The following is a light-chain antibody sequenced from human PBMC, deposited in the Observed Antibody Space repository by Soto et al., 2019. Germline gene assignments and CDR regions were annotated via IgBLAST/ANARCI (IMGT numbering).Light chain of an antibody. J-gene: IGKJ3*01. Sequence: DIQMPQSPSSMSASIGASFSLTCQASQDISKFLNWYQHKPGQANSLLIYDASKSHFGVPSRFSGSGSGTDFTFTISSLQPEDNATYYCQEYENRPYTVGPGTKVDNK. CDR2: DAS. CDR3: QEYENRPYT. CDR1: QDISKF. V-gene: IGKV1-33*01.